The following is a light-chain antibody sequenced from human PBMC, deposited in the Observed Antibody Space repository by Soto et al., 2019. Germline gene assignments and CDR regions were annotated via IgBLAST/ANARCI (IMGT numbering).Light chain of an antibody. Sequence: EIVMTQSPATLSVSPGERVTLSCRASQSISSNLAWYQQKPGQAPSRLIYGAFTRATGIPARFSGRGSGTEFTLSISSLQSEDFAVYYCQQYNNWYTFGQGTKLEIK. CDR1: QSISSN. CDR3: QQYNNWYT. CDR2: GAF. V-gene: IGKV3-15*01. J-gene: IGKJ2*01.